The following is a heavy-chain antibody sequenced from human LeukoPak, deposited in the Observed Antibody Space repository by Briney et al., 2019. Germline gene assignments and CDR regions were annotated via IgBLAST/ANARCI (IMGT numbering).Heavy chain of an antibody. CDR2: ISGSGEKT. D-gene: IGHD2/OR15-2a*01. V-gene: IGHV3-23*01. J-gene: IGHJ4*02. Sequence: GGTLRLSCAASGFPFDTYAMSWVRQAPGRGLEWVSAISGSGEKTYYADSVEGRFTISRDNSKNTLSLQMTSLRVEDTAVYYCSNSPPTYGDLDYWGQGTLVTVSS. CDR1: GFPFDTYA. CDR3: SNSPPTYGDLDY.